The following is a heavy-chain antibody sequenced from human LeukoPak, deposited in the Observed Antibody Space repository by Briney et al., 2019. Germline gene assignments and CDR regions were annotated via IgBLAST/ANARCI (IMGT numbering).Heavy chain of an antibody. CDR1: GIIFRDA. J-gene: IGHJ4*02. D-gene: IGHD3-3*01. CDR2: ISGSGGST. CDR3: SKYYDFWSGYYVRRSYFDY. V-gene: IGHV3-23*01. Sequence: PGGSLRLSCVVSGIIFRDAWMNWVRQTPGKGLEWVSAISGSGGSTYYADSVKGRFTISRDNSKNTLYLQMNSLRAEDTAVYYCSKYYDFWSGYYVRRSYFDYWGQGTLVTVSS.